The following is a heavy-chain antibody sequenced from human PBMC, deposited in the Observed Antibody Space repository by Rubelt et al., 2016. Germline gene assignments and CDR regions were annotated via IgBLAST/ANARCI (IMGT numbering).Heavy chain of an antibody. J-gene: IGHJ6*02. D-gene: IGHD1-26*01. CDR2: IYYSGST. V-gene: IGHV4-59*08. CDR1: GGSINSYY. Sequence: QVQLQESGPGLVKPSETLSLTCTVSGGSINSYYWSWIRQPPGKGLEWIGYIYYSGSTNYNPSLKSRVTISVDTSKNQFSLKLSSGTAADTAVYYCARVSGRNYYYYGMDVWGQGTTVTVSS. CDR3: ARVSGRNYYYYGMDV.